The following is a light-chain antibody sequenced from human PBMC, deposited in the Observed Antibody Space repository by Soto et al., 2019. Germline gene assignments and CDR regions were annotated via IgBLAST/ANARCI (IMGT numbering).Light chain of an antibody. Sequence: DVVMTQSPLSLPVTLGQPASISCRSSQSLVYSDGNTYLNWFQQRPGQSPRRLIYEVSKQDTGVPDRFSGSGSGTDFTLKISRVEAEDVGVYYYMQGTQWPPRALIFGGGTKVEIK. CDR3: MQGTQWPPRALI. CDR1: QSLVYSDGNTY. J-gene: IGKJ4*01. V-gene: IGKV2-30*01. CDR2: EVS.